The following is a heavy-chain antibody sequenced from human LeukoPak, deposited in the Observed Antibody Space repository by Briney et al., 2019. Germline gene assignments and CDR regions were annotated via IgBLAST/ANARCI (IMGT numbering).Heavy chain of an antibody. Sequence: SETLSLTCTVSGGSISSYYWSWVRQPPGKGLEWIGYIYYSGSTNYNPSLKSRVTISVDTSKNQFSLKLSSVTAADTAVYYCARAGRVAGTLRFDYWGQGTLVTVSS. J-gene: IGHJ4*02. D-gene: IGHD6-19*01. CDR3: ARAGRVAGTLRFDY. CDR2: IYYSGST. V-gene: IGHV4-59*01. CDR1: GGSISSYY.